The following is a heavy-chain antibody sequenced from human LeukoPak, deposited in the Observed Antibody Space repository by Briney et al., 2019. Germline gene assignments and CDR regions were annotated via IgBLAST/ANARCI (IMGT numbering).Heavy chain of an antibody. V-gene: IGHV3-30*02. CDR3: ARDRSAFSGYDFFDY. CDR2: IRYDGSNK. CDR1: GFTFSSYG. Sequence: GGSLRLSCAASGFTFSSYGMHWVRQAPGKGLEWVAFIRYDGSNKYYADSVKGRFTISRDNAKNLLYLQMNSLRAEDTALYYCARDRSAFSGYDFFDYWGQGTLVTVSS. J-gene: IGHJ4*02. D-gene: IGHD5-12*01.